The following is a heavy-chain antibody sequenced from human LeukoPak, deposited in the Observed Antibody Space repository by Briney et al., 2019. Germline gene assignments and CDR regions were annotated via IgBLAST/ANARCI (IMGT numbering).Heavy chain of an antibody. V-gene: IGHV3-30-3*01. CDR1: GFTFNAYS. CDR2: ISYDGSNK. CDR3: AKDHSKIQPFDY. Sequence: TGGSLRLSCAASGFTFNAYSMHWVRQAPGKGLEWVALISYDGSNKYYAASVKGRFTISRDNSKNTVFLQMNSLRAEDTAVYYCAKDHSKIQPFDYWGQGTLVTVSS. D-gene: IGHD5-18*01. J-gene: IGHJ4*02.